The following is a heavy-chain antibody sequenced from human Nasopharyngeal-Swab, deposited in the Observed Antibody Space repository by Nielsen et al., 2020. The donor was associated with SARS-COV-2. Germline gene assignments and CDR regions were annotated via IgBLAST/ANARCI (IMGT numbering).Heavy chain of an antibody. J-gene: IGHJ6*02. CDR1: GVSISSGNYY. Sequence: SETLSLTCSVSGVSISSGNYYWSWIRQPAGKGLEWIGHMYTSGSTNYNPSLKSRVAISMDTSKNQFSLRLSSVTAADTAVYYCAREDRWTLTSFYYALDVWGQGSTVTVSS. D-gene: IGHD3-9*01. V-gene: IGHV4-61*09. CDR3: AREDRWTLTSFYYALDV. CDR2: MYTSGST.